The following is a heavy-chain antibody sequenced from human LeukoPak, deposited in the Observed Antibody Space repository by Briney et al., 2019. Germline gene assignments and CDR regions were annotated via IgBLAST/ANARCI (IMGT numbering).Heavy chain of an antibody. J-gene: IGHJ4*02. D-gene: IGHD2-2*01. V-gene: IGHV3-30*18. CDR1: GFTFSRYG. Sequence: GGSLRLSCAASGFTFSRYGLHWVRQAPGKGLEWVAVIANDGKDKKYADSVKGRFTISRDNSKSTLYLLMNSLRAEDTAVYYCAKDQQVGAAAYYFDSWGQGTLVTVSS. CDR3: AKDQQVGAAAYYFDS. CDR2: IANDGKDK.